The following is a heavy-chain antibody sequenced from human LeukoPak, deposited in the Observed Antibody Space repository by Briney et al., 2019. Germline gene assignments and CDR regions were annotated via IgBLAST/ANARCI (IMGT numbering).Heavy chain of an antibody. Sequence: GGSLRLSCAASGFTFSNYAMSWVRQAPGKGLEWVSTITGGRVTYYADSVKGRFTVSRDNFKNSLYLQMNSLTADDTGVYYCTRAYGTSWYDYWGQGTRVTVSS. CDR2: ITGGRVT. D-gene: IGHD6-13*01. V-gene: IGHV3-23*01. J-gene: IGHJ4*02. CDR3: TRAYGTSWYDY. CDR1: GFTFSNYA.